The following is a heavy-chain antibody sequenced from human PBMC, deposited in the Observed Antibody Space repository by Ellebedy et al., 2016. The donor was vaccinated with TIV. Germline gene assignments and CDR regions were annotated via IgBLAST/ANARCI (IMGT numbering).Heavy chain of an antibody. Sequence: SSYTMNWVRQPPGKGLEWSGNFYYSGSTYYSPSLKSRVTVSVDASKNQFSLRLTSVTAADTAVYYCARDKLGGPRRWFDPWGHGIQVTVSS. CDR2: FYYSGST. CDR1: SSYT. D-gene: IGHD1-26*01. J-gene: IGHJ5*02. CDR3: ARDKLGGPRRWFDP. V-gene: IGHV4-39*07.